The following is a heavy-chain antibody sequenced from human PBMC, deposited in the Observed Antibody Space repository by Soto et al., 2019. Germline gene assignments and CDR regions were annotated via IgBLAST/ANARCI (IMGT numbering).Heavy chain of an antibody. CDR1: GGSISSGDYY. Sequence: QVQLQESGPGLVKPSQTLSLTCTVSGGSISSGDYYWSWIRQPPGKGLEWIGYIYYSGSTYYNPSLKSRVTISVDTSKNQFSLKLSSVTAADTAVYYCARVRLTRGDLPNWFDPWGQGTLVTVSS. J-gene: IGHJ5*02. CDR3: ARVRLTRGDLPNWFDP. V-gene: IGHV4-30-4*01. D-gene: IGHD2-21*01. CDR2: IYYSGST.